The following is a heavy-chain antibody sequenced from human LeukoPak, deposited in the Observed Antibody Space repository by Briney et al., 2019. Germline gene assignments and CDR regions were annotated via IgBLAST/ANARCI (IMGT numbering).Heavy chain of an antibody. J-gene: IGHJ4*02. CDR1: GFTVSSNY. CDR2: IYSGGST. V-gene: IGHV3-66*01. D-gene: IGHD6-19*01. Sequence: GGSLRLSCAASGFTVSSNYMSWVRQAPGKGLEWVSVIYSGGSTYYADSVKGRFTISRDNSNNTLYLQMNSLRAEDTAVYYCARDRRGSGFDYWGQGTLVTVSS. CDR3: ARDRRGSGFDY.